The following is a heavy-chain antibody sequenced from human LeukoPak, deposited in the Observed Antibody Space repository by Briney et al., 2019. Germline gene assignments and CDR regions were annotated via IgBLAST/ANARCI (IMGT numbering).Heavy chain of an antibody. CDR2: TSGDEDST. CDR3: TIDLMTGFSSGWDFGY. D-gene: IGHD6-19*01. J-gene: IGHJ4*02. CDR1: GFTFTNAW. Sequence: GGSLRLSCAASGFTFTNAWMSWVRQAPGKGLEWLAVTSGDEDSTHYADSVRGRFVISTDNSKNSLFLQMNSLRADDTAVYYCTIDLMTGFSSGWDFGYWGQGTLVTVSS. V-gene: IGHV3-23*01.